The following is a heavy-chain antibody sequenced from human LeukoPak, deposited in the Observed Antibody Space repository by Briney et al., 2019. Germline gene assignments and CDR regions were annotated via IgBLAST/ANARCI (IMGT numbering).Heavy chain of an antibody. CDR2: INHSGST. CDR3: ARYSSPDY. Sequence: SGTLSLTCAVYGGSFSGYYWSWIRQPPGKGLEWIGEINHSGSTNYNPSLKSRVTISVDTSKNQFSLKLSSVTAADTAVYYCARYSSPDYWGQGTLVTVSS. D-gene: IGHD6-19*01. V-gene: IGHV4-34*01. CDR1: GGSFSGYY. J-gene: IGHJ4*02.